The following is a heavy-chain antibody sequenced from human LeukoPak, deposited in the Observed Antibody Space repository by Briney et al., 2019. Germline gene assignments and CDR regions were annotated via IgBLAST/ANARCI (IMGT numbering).Heavy chain of an antibody. Sequence: GGSLRLSCAASGFTFSSYFMNWVRQAPGKGLEWVSSISSSSSNIYYADSVKGRFTISRDNAKNSLFLQMNSLRAEDTAVYYCARVGYSYGLDYFDYWGQGNLVTVSS. CDR3: ARVGYSYGLDYFDY. CDR1: GFTFSSYF. V-gene: IGHV3-21*01. D-gene: IGHD5-18*01. J-gene: IGHJ4*02. CDR2: ISSSSSNI.